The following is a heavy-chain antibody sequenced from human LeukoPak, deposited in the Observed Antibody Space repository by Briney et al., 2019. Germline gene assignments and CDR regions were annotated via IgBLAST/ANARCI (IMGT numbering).Heavy chain of an antibody. CDR1: GFTFSSSP. CDR3: GKYVQTSVGANDY. Sequence: GGSLRLSCAASGFTFSSSPMNWVRQAPGKGLEWVSVISGSGGATFYGDSVQGRFTISRDNSRDTPYLQLNSLTAEDTAVYYCGKYVQTSVGANDYWGQGTLVTVSS. J-gene: IGHJ4*02. D-gene: IGHD1-26*01. CDR2: ISGSGGAT. V-gene: IGHV3-23*01.